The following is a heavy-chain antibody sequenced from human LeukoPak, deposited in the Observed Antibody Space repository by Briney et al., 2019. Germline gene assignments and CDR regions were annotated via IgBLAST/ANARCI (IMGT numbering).Heavy chain of an antibody. CDR3: ARAGGVSGELLN. V-gene: IGHV1-18*01. Sequence: ASVKVSCKASGYTFSIYGITWVRQAPGQGLEWMGWISAYTGNSNYAQKFQDRVTMTTDTSTSTAYMELRSLRSDDTAVYYCARAGGVSGELLNWGQGTLVTVSS. J-gene: IGHJ4*02. D-gene: IGHD1-26*01. CDR2: ISAYTGNS. CDR1: GYTFSIYG.